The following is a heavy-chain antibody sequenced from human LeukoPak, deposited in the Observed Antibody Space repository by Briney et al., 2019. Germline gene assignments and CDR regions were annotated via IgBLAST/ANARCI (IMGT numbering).Heavy chain of an antibody. J-gene: IGHJ4*02. CDR2: IYYSGST. Sequence: SETLSLTCTVSGGSISSYYWSWIRQPPGKGLEWIGYIYYSGSTNYNPSLKSRVTISVDTSKNQFSLKLSSVTAAVTAVYYCARVTAMVNFDYWGQGTLVTVSS. CDR3: ARVTAMVNFDY. CDR1: GGSISSYY. V-gene: IGHV4-59*01. D-gene: IGHD5-18*01.